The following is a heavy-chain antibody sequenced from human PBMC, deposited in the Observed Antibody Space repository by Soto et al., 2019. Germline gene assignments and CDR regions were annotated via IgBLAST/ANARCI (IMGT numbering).Heavy chain of an antibody. J-gene: IGHJ4*02. CDR2: VYYSGTT. V-gene: IGHV4-59*01. Sequence: SETRSVTCTGSGGSTDGYYWSWIRQPPGKGLEYIGYVYYSGTTNYNPSLKRRVTISVDTSKNQFFLRLSSMTAADTAVYYCARVHRYCSGGSCHLREYWGQGTLVTVS. CDR1: GGSTDGYY. D-gene: IGHD2-15*01. CDR3: ARVHRYCSGGSCHLREY.